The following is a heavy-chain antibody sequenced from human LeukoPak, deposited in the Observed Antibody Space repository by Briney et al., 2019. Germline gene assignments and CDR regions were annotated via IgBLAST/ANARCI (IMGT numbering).Heavy chain of an antibody. D-gene: IGHD5-18*01. Sequence: SETLSLTCTVSGGSISSSSYYWGWIRQPPGKGLEWIGRIYYSGSTYYNPSLKSRVTISVDTSKNQFSLKLSSVTAADTAVYYCARTTEGGYTYGYFYYYYMDVWGKGTTVTISS. V-gene: IGHV4-39*01. CDR2: IYYSGST. CDR3: ARTTEGGYTYGYFYYYYMDV. J-gene: IGHJ6*03. CDR1: GGSISSSSYY.